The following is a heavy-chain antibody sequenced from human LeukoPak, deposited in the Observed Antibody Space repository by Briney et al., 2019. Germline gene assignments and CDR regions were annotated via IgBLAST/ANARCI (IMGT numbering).Heavy chain of an antibody. J-gene: IGHJ6*02. Sequence: GGSLRLSCAASGFTFSDYNMNWVRQAPGKGLEWASYITNGGSTMHHADSVKGRFTISRDNAKKTLYLQMNSLRAEDTAVYYCARSIGLTGGGVDVWGQGTTVTVSS. V-gene: IGHV3-11*01. CDR3: ARSIGLTGGGVDV. D-gene: IGHD3-9*01. CDR2: ITNGGSTM. CDR1: GFTFSDYN.